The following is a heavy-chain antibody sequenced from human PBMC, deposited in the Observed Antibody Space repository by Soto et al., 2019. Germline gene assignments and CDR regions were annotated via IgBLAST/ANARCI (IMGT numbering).Heavy chain of an antibody. J-gene: IGHJ5*02. CDR2: IKPDESEK. V-gene: IGHV3-7*01. CDR3: VRVGSNYAS. D-gene: IGHD4-4*01. Sequence: EVQLVESGGGLVQPGGSLRLSCTASGFTFSDSWMTWVRQAPGKGLEWVARIKPDESEKKYADSVKGRFSISRYNAKNSMYLPMDRLRGEDTAVDYCVRVGSNYASWGQGTLVTVSS. CDR1: GFTFSDSW.